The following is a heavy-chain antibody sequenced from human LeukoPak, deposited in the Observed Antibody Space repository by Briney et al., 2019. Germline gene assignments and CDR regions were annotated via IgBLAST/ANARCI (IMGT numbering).Heavy chain of an antibody. J-gene: IGHJ4*02. D-gene: IGHD3-10*01. Sequence: PGGSLRLSCAASGFTSSAIHWVRQSPGKGLEWLAIISFDGAYRYYADSVKGRLTISRDISKNTFYLQMSSLTADDAALYYCAKDQQGGAGSGRFDYWGQGTLVTVSS. V-gene: IGHV3-30*04. CDR1: GFTSSA. CDR2: ISFDGAYR. CDR3: AKDQQGGAGSGRFDY.